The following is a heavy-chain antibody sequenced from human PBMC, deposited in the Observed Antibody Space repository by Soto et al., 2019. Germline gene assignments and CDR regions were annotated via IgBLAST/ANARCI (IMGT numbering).Heavy chain of an antibody. CDR3: ARTRYCSSTSCYGGYDYVWGSYPFFY. V-gene: IGHV1-3*01. CDR1: GYTFTSYA. J-gene: IGHJ4*02. CDR2: INAGNGNT. D-gene: IGHD2-2*01. Sequence: SVKVSCKASGYTFTSYAMHWVRQAPGQRLEWMGWINAGNGNTKYSQKFQGRVTITRDTSASTAYMELSSLRSEDTAVYYCARTRYCSSTSCYGGYDYVWGSYPFFYWGQGTLVIVSS.